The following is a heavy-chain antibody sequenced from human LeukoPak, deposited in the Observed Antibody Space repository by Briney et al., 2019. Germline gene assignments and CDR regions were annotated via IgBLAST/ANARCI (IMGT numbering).Heavy chain of an antibody. CDR1: GGTLSSYA. J-gene: IGHJ4*02. V-gene: IGHV1-69*05. CDR3: ASGESSGFDY. CDR2: IIPIFGTA. D-gene: IGHD6-19*01. Sequence: ASVTVSCKASGGTLSSYAISWVRQAPGQGLEWMGGIIPIFGTANYAQKFQGRVTITTDESTSTAYMELSSLRSEDTAVYYCASGESSGFDYWGQGTLVTVSS.